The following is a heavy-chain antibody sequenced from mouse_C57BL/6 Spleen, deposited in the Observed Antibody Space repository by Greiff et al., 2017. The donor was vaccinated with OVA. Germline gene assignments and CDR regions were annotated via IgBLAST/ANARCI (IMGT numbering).Heavy chain of an antibody. CDR1: GYTFTSYW. Sequence: VQLQQSGAELVRPGSSVKLSCKASGYTFTSYWMDWVKQRPGQGLEWIGNIYPSDSETPYNQKFKDKATLTVDKSSSTAYMQLSSLTSEDSAVYYCARYTTVVATGFDYWGQGTTLTVSS. J-gene: IGHJ2*01. D-gene: IGHD1-1*01. CDR3: ARYTTVVATGFDY. V-gene: IGHV1-61*01. CDR2: IYPSDSET.